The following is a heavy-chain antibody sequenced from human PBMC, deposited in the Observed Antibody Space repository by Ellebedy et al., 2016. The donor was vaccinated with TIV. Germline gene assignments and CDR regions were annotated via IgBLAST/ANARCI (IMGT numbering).Heavy chain of an antibody. Sequence: GESLKISCAASGFAFSSYAMNWVRQAPGKGLEWVSTISGGGDKTYSADSVKGRFIISSDNSKNTLYLQMSSLSAEESAVDYCAKDQYFYDTNGYLRGDYWGQGTLVTVSS. CDR3: AKDQYFYDTNGYLRGDY. CDR1: GFAFSSYA. J-gene: IGHJ4*02. D-gene: IGHD3-22*01. CDR2: ISGGGDKT. V-gene: IGHV3-23*01.